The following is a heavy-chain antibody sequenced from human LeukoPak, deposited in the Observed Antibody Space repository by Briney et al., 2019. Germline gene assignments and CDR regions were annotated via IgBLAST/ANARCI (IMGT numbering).Heavy chain of an antibody. CDR2: IYYSGST. D-gene: IGHD6-6*01. CDR1: GGSISSSSYY. Sequence: PSETLSLTCTVSGGSISSSSYYWGWIRQPPGKGLEWIGSIYYSGSTYYNPSLKSRVTISVDTSKNQFSLKLSSVTAADTAVYYCARDGVAAQANFDYWGQGTLVTVSS. CDR3: ARDGVAAQANFDY. J-gene: IGHJ4*02. V-gene: IGHV4-39*07.